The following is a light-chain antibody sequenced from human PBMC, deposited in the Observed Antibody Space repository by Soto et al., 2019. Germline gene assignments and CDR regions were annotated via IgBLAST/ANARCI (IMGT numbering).Light chain of an antibody. V-gene: IGLV2-8*01. CDR3: SSYAGSNNLV. CDR1: SSDVGGYNY. CDR2: EVS. Sequence: QSVLTQPPSASGSPGQSVTISFTGTSSDVGGYNYVSWYQQHPGKAPKLMIYEVSKRPSGVPDRFSGSKSGNTASLTVSGLQAEYEADYYCSSYAGSNNLVFGGGTKLTVL. J-gene: IGLJ2*01.